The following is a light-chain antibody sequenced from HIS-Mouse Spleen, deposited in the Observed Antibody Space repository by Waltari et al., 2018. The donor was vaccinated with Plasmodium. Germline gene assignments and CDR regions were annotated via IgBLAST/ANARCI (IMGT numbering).Light chain of an antibody. V-gene: IGLV3-1*01. J-gene: IGLJ2*01. CDR1: KLGDKY. CDR3: QAWDSSTAWV. CDR2: QDS. Sequence: SYELTQPPSVSVSPGQTARITCSGDKLGDKYACWYQQKPGQSPVLVIYQDSKRPSGIPELFSGPNSGNTATLTISGTQAMDEADYYCQAWDSSTAWVFGGGTKLTVL.